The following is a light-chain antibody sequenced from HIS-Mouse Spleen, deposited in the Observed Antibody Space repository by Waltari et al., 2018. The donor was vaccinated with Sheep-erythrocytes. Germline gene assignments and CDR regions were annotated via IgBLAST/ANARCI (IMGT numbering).Light chain of an antibody. Sequence: QSALTQPRSVSGSPGQSVTISCTGTSSDVGGYNYVSWSQQHPGKAPKLMIYDVIKRPSGVPDRFSGSKSGNTASLTISGLQAEDEADYYCCSYAGSYNHVFATGTKVTVL. CDR3: CSYAGSYNHV. J-gene: IGLJ1*01. CDR1: SSDVGGYNY. CDR2: DVI. V-gene: IGLV2-11*01.